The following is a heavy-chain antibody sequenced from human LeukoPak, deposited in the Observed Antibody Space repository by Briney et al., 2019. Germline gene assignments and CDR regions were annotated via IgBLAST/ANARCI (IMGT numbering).Heavy chain of an antibody. D-gene: IGHD3-22*01. Sequence: GSSVKVSCKASGGTFSSYAISWVRQAPGQGLEWMGRIIPIFGTANYAQKFQGRVTITTDESTSTVYMELSSLRSEDTAVYYCAGAAQSRYYYDSSGYYYWGQGTLVTVSS. CDR2: IIPIFGTA. CDR1: GGTFSSYA. CDR3: AGAAQSRYYYDSSGYYY. J-gene: IGHJ4*02. V-gene: IGHV1-69*05.